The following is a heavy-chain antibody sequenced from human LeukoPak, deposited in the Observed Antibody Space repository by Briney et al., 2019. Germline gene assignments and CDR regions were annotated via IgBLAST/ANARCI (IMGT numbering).Heavy chain of an antibody. D-gene: IGHD6-6*01. CDR2: IIPMFGAA. CDR1: GGTFRSYA. Sequence: SVKVSCKVSGGTFRSYAISWVRQAPGQGLEWMGGIIPMFGAANYAPKFRDRVTITTDDSTSTAYMELSSLRSEDTAMYYCGRGDSSSSVYYYYMDVWGKGTTVTVSS. J-gene: IGHJ6*03. V-gene: IGHV1-69*05. CDR3: GRGDSSSSVYYYYMDV.